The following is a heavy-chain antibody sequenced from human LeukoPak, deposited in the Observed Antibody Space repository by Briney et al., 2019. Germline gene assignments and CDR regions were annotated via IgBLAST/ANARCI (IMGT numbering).Heavy chain of an antibody. J-gene: IGHJ5*02. CDR3: ARDLDIVVVVAATGGGFDP. CDR1: GFTFSSYW. Sequence: GGSLRLSCAASGFTFSSYWMSWVRQAPGKGLEWVANIKQDGSEKYYVDSVKGRSTISRDNAKNSLYLQLNSLRAEDTAVYYCARDLDIVVVVAATGGGFDPWGQGTLVTVSS. V-gene: IGHV3-7*01. D-gene: IGHD2-15*01. CDR2: IKQDGSEK.